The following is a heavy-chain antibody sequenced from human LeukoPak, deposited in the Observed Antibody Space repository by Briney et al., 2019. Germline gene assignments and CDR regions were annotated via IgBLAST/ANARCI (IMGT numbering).Heavy chain of an antibody. CDR1: GFTFSSYA. Sequence: GGSLRLSCAASGFTFSSYAMSWVRQAPGKGLEWVSAISGSGGSTYYADSVKGRFTISRDNSKNTLYLQMNSLRAEDTAVYYCAKNPGRGMVRGVVDFDYWGQGTLVTVSS. CDR2: ISGSGGST. D-gene: IGHD3-10*01. CDR3: AKNPGRGMVRGVVDFDY. V-gene: IGHV3-23*01. J-gene: IGHJ4*02.